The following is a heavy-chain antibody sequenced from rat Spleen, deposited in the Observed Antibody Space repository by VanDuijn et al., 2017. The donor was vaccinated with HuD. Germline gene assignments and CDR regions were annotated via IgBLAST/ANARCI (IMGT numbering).Heavy chain of an antibody. V-gene: IGHV5-29*01. D-gene: IGHD1-1*01. CDR3: ARDTTVPPYWYFDF. CDR2: ISYDGSST. Sequence: EVKLVESGGGLVQPGRSLKLSCAASGFTFSSFPMAWVCQAPTKGLEWVATISYDGSSTYYRDSVKGRFTNSRDNAKSTLYLQMDSLRSEDTATYYGARDTTVPPYWYFDFWGPGTMVTVSS. CDR1: GFTFSSFP. J-gene: IGHJ1*01.